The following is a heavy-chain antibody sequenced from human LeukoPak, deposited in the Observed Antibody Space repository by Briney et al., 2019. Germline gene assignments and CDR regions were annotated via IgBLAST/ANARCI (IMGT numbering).Heavy chain of an antibody. V-gene: IGHV3-74*03. CDR3: IRGGYPYAFDF. CDR2: IDSDGIAT. J-gene: IGHJ3*01. CDR1: GFTFSSYW. D-gene: IGHD5-12*01. Sequence: GGSLRLSCVASGFTFSSYWLYWVRHAPGKGLVWVSRIDSDGIATTYADSVKGRFTISRDNAKNTLYLQVNSLRAEDTAVYYCIRGGYPYAFDFWGQGTMVTVSS.